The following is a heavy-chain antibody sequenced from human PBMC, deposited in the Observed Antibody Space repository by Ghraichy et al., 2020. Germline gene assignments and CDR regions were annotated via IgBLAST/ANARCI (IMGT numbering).Heavy chain of an antibody. CDR1: GFIFSSSY. D-gene: IGHD1-1*01. J-gene: IGHJ4*02. Sequence: GGSLRLSCVASGFIFSSSYLNWVRQAPGKGLEWVSYICSTSAIFYADSVRGRFTISRDNAKNSVYLEMNSLRVEDAAVYYCVRDFNWAFENWGQGTLVAVS. CDR2: ICSTSAI. CDR3: VRDFNWAFEN. V-gene: IGHV3-69-1*01.